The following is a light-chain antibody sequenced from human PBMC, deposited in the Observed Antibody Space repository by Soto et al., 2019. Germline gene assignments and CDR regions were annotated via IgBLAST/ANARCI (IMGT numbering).Light chain of an antibody. V-gene: IGLV2-14*01. Sequence: QSALTQPASVSGSPGQSITISCTGTSSDVGGYNYVSWYQQHPGKAPKLMIYEVSNRPSGVSNRFSGSKSGNTASPTISGLQAEDEADYYCASYTSSSTSVIFGRGTKLTVL. CDR3: ASYTSSSTSVI. CDR1: SSDVGGYNY. CDR2: EVS. J-gene: IGLJ2*01.